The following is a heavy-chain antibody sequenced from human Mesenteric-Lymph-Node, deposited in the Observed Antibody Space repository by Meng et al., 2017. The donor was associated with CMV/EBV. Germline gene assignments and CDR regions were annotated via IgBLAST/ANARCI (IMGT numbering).Heavy chain of an antibody. J-gene: IGHJ4*02. Sequence: SETLSLTCAVYGGSFSGYYWSWIRQPPGKGLEWIGEINHSGSTSYNPSLKSRVTISVDTSKNLFSLKLSSVTAADTAVYYCARDEIAAAGTWTDWGQGTLVTVSS. CDR1: GGSFSGYY. V-gene: IGHV4-34*01. CDR2: INHSGST. D-gene: IGHD6-13*01. CDR3: ARDEIAAAGTWTD.